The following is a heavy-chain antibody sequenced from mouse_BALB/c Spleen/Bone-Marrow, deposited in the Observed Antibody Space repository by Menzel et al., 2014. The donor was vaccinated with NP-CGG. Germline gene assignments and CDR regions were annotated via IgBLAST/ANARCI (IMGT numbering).Heavy chain of an antibody. CDR2: ISSGSSTI. V-gene: IGHV5-17*02. CDR3: TRGGNWDDFDV. D-gene: IGHD4-1*01. CDR1: GFTFSSLG. Sequence: DVMLVESGGGLVQPGGSRRLSCAASGFTFSSLGMHWVRQAPEKGLEWVAYISSGSSTIFYVDTVKGRFTISRDNPKNTLFLQMTSLRSEDTAMYYCTRGGNWDDFDVWGAGTTVTVSS. J-gene: IGHJ1*01.